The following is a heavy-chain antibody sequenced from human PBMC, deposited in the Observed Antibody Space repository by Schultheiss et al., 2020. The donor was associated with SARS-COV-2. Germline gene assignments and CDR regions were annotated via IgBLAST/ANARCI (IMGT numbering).Heavy chain of an antibody. V-gene: IGHV4-34*01. CDR1: GGSFSGYY. CDR3: ARVGSSWYWFDP. J-gene: IGHJ5*02. D-gene: IGHD6-13*01. CDR2: INHSGST. Sequence: SQTLSLTCAVYGGSFSGYYWSWIRQPPGKGLEWIGEINHSGSTNYNPSLKSRVTISVDTSKNQFSLKLSSVTAADTAVYYCARVGSSWYWFDPWGQGTLVTVSS.